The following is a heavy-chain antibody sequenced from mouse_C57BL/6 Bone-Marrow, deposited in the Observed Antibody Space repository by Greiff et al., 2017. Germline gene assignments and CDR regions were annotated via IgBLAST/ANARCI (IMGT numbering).Heavy chain of an antibody. CDR2: SRNKANDYTT. CDR1: GFTFSDFY. J-gene: IGHJ3*01. Sequence: EVMLVESGGGLVQSGRSLRLSCATSGFTFSDFYMEWVRQAPGKGLEWIAASRNKANDYTTEYSASVKGRFIVSRDTSQSILYLQMNALRAEDTAIYYCARDSGYSSWFAYWGQGTLVTVSA. V-gene: IGHV7-1*01. D-gene: IGHD2-3*01. CDR3: ARDSGYSSWFAY.